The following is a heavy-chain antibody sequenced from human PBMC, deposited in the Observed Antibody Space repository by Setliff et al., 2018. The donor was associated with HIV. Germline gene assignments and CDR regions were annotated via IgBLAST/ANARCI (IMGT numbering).Heavy chain of an antibody. CDR3: ATVDDVSQIYFDY. Sequence: WASVKVSCKASGYTFTGYYMHWVRQAPGQGLEWMGWSNPNSGDTKYAQNFQGRVTMTRDTSVSTAYMELSRLTSDDTAVYYCATVDDVSQIYFDYWGQGTLVTVSS. D-gene: IGHD3-3*01. CDR1: GYTFTGYY. V-gene: IGHV1-2*02. J-gene: IGHJ4*02. CDR2: SNPNSGDT.